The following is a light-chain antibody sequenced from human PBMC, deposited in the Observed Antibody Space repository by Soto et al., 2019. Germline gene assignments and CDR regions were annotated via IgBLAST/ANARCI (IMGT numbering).Light chain of an antibody. CDR2: AAS. CDR3: HQYNSWPYT. J-gene: IGKJ2*01. Sequence: EIVMTQSPATLSLSPGERATLSCRASQSVNINLAWYQQRPGQAPRVLIYAASTRATGVPDRFSGSRSGTEFTLTISSLQPEDFAVHYCHQYNSWPYTFGQGTKVERK. CDR1: QSVNIN. V-gene: IGKV3-15*01.